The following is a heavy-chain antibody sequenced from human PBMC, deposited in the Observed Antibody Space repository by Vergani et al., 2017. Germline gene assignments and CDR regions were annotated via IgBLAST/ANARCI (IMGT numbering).Heavy chain of an antibody. D-gene: IGHD5-24*01. Sequence: QVQLVQSGAEVKKPGASVKVSCKASGYTFTSYYMHWVRQAPGQGLEWMGIINPSGCSTSYAQKFQGRVTMTRDTSTSTVYMELSSLRSEDTAVYYCARVATIAYFDYWGQGTLVTVSS. CDR2: INPSGCST. J-gene: IGHJ4*02. V-gene: IGHV1-46*01. CDR3: ARVATIAYFDY. CDR1: GYTFTSYY.